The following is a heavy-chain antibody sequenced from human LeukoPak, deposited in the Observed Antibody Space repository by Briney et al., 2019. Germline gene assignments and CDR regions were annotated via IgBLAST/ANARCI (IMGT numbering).Heavy chain of an antibody. CDR2: IYPGDSDT. CDR1: GYSFTNYW. V-gene: IGHV5-51*01. Sequence: GESLKISCKGSGYSFTNYWIGWVRQMPGKGLELMGIIYPGDSDTRYSPSFQGQVTISAYKSISTAYLQWSSLKASDTAMYYCARLPDCSGGNCYYSYGMDVWGQGTTVTVSS. CDR3: ARLPDCSGGNCYYSYGMDV. D-gene: IGHD2-15*01. J-gene: IGHJ6*02.